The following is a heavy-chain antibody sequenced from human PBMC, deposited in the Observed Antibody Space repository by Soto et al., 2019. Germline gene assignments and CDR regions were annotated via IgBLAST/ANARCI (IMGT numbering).Heavy chain of an antibody. J-gene: IGHJ4*02. CDR3: ARDGSSH. D-gene: IGHD6-13*01. CDR1: GGTFSSYA. CDR2: IIPIFGTA. V-gene: IGHV1-69*01. Sequence: QVQLVQSGAEGKKPGSSGKVSCKASGGTFSSYAISWVRRAPGQGLEWMGGIIPIFGTANYAQKFQGRVTITADDSTSTAYMELSSLRSEYTAVNYCARDGSSHWGQGTLVTVSS.